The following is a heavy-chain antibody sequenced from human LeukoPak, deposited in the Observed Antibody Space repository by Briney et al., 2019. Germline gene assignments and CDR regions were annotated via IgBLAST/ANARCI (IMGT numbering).Heavy chain of an antibody. V-gene: IGHV3-30-3*01. Sequence: GGSLRLSCAASGFTFSSYVMHWVRQAPGKGLEWGAVISYDGSNKYYADSVKGRFTISRDNSKNTLYLQMNSLRAEDTAVYYCARESDYFDYWGQGTLVTVSS. J-gene: IGHJ4*02. D-gene: IGHD3-10*01. CDR1: GFTFSSYV. CDR3: ARESDYFDY. CDR2: ISYDGSNK.